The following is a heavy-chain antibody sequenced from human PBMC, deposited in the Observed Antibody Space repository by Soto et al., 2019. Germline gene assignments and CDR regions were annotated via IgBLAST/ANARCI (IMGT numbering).Heavy chain of an antibody. D-gene: IGHD1-26*01. CDR2: ISYDGSKK. CDR3: APLGVGAQDNY. V-gene: IGHV3-30*03. CDR1: GFTFSTYG. J-gene: IGHJ4*02. Sequence: QVQLVESGGGVVQPGRSLRLSCAASGFTFSTYGMHWVRQASGKGLEWVAAISYDGSKKYYADSVKGRFTISRDNSENTLYLQMNSLRAEDTAMYYCAPLGVGAQDNYWGQGTLVTVSS.